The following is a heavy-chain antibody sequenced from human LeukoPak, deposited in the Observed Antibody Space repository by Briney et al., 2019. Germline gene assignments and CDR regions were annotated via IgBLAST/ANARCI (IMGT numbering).Heavy chain of an antibody. CDR2: IVVGSGNT. J-gene: IGHJ5*02. CDR1: GFTFTSSA. V-gene: IGHV1-58*02. CDR3: AVDRSISSSWDNWFDP. D-gene: IGHD6-13*01. Sequence: SVKVSCKASGFTFTSSAMQWVRQARGQRLEWIGWIVVGSGNTNYAQKFQERVTITRDVSTSTAYMELSSLRSEDTAVYYCAVDRSISSSWDNWFDPWGQGTLVTVSS.